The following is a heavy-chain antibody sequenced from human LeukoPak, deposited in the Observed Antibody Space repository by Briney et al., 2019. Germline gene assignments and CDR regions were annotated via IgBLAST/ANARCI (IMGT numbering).Heavy chain of an antibody. J-gene: IGHJ5*02. V-gene: IGHV4-34*01. CDR1: GGSFSGYY. D-gene: IGHD6-19*01. CDR3: ARTNIAVAGTTRYNWFDP. CDR2: INHSGST. Sequence: SETLSLTCAVYGGSFSGYYWSWIRQPPGKGLEWIGEINHSGSTNYNPSLKSRVTISVDTSKNQFSLKLSSVTAADTAVYYCARTNIAVAGTTRYNWFDPWGQGTLVTVSS.